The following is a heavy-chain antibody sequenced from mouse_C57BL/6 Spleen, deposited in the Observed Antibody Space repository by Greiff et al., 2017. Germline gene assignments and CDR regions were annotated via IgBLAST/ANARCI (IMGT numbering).Heavy chain of an antibody. CDR1: GYTFTNYY. V-gene: IGHV1-26*01. CDR3: ARPYGKYLDD. Sequence: EVQLQQSGPELVKPGASVKISCTASGYTFTNYYMNWVQQSPGKSLEWIGVINPNNGGTSYNQKFKGQATLTVDYSSSTAYMELRSLTSEDSAVYDCARPYGKYLDDWGPGTTVTVSS. CDR2: INPNNGGT. D-gene: IGHD2-1*01. J-gene: IGHJ1*01.